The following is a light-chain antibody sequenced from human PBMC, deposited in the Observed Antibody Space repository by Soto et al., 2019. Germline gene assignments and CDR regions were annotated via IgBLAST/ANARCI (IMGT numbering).Light chain of an antibody. V-gene: IGKV3-15*01. CDR1: QSVSSN. CDR2: GAS. J-gene: IGKJ1*01. CDR3: QQYNNWPRT. Sequence: EIVMTQSPATLSVSPGERATLSCRASQSVSSNLAWYQQKPGQAPRLLIYGASTRATGITARFSGSGSETEFTLTISSLQSEDVAVYYCQQYNNWPRTFGQGTKVEIK.